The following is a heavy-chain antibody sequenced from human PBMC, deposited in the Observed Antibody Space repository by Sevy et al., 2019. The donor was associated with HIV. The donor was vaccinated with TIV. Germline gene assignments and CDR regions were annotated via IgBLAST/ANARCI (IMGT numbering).Heavy chain of an antibody. CDR2: IYYSGST. Sequence: SETLSLTCTVSGGSISSGDYYWSWICQPPGKGLEWIGYIYYSGSTYYNPSLKSRVTISVDTSKNQFSLKLSSVTAADTAVYYCARVEIYWFDPWGQGTLVTVSS. D-gene: IGHD2-15*01. V-gene: IGHV4-30-4*01. CDR1: GGSISSGDYY. J-gene: IGHJ5*02. CDR3: ARVEIYWFDP.